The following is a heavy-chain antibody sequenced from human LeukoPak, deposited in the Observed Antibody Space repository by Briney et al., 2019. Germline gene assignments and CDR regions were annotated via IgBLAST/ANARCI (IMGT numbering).Heavy chain of an antibody. CDR3: ARGYYYDSSGYLPLDY. J-gene: IGHJ4*02. Sequence: EASVKVSCTASGGTFSSYAISWVRQAPGQGLEWMGGIIPIFGTANYAQKFQGRVTITADESTSTAYMELSSLRSEDTAVYYCARGYYYDSSGYLPLDYWGQGTLVTVSS. CDR1: GGTFSSYA. V-gene: IGHV1-69*13. D-gene: IGHD3-22*01. CDR2: IIPIFGTA.